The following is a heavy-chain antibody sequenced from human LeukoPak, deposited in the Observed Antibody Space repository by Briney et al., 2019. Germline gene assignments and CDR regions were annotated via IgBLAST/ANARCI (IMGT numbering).Heavy chain of an antibody. Sequence: PGGSLRLSCAASGFTFSSYGMHWVRQAPGKGLEWVAFIRYDGSNKYYADSVKGRFTISRDNSKNTLYLQMNSLRAEDTAVYYCAKGPLGYCSSTSCYPRYYYYYMDVWGKGTTVTISS. J-gene: IGHJ6*03. D-gene: IGHD2-2*01. V-gene: IGHV3-30*02. CDR1: GFTFSSYG. CDR3: AKGPLGYCSSTSCYPRYYYYYMDV. CDR2: IRYDGSNK.